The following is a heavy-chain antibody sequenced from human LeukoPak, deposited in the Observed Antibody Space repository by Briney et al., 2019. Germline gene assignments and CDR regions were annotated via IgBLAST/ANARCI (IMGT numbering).Heavy chain of an antibody. CDR2: INGGGDTT. J-gene: IGHJ4*02. Sequence: GGSLRLSCAASGFTFVSYAMTWVRQASGKGLEWVSAINGGGDTTYYADSVKGRFTISRDKSKNTMYLQMNSLRAEDTALYYCAKALDTYGYMRFDFWGQGTLVTVSS. V-gene: IGHV3-23*01. CDR1: GFTFVSYA. D-gene: IGHD5-18*01. CDR3: AKALDTYGYMRFDF.